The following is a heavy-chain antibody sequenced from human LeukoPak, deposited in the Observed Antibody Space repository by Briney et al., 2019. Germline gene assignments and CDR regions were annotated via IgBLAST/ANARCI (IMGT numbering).Heavy chain of an antibody. D-gene: IGHD3-22*01. CDR3: ATPGYYDSSGYYSRAFDI. J-gene: IGHJ3*02. CDR1: GYTFTSYA. V-gene: IGHV1-3*01. Sequence: ASVNVSCKASGYTFTSYAMHWVRQAPGQRLEWMGWINAGNGNTKYSQKFQGRVTITRDTSASTAYMELSSLRSEDTAVYYCATPGYYDSSGYYSRAFDIWGQGTMVTVSS. CDR2: INAGNGNT.